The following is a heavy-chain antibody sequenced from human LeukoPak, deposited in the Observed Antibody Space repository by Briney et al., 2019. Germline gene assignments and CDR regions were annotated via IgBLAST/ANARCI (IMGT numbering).Heavy chain of an antibody. CDR3: ARIDIVVVPAARKEFDY. V-gene: IGHV4-38-2*01. Sequence: SETLSLTCAVSGYSISSGYYWGWIRPPPGKGLEWIGSIYHSGSTYYNPSLKSRVTISVDTSKNQFSLKLSSVTAADTAVYYCARIDIVVVPAARKEFDYWGQGTLVTVSS. D-gene: IGHD2-2*01. J-gene: IGHJ4*02. CDR2: IYHSGST. CDR1: GYSISSGYY.